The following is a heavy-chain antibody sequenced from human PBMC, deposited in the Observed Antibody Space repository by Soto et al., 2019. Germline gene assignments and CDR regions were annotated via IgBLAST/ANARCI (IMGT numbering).Heavy chain of an antibody. J-gene: IGHJ6*02. D-gene: IGHD1-26*01. CDR3: ARPIGKGGATGDYGMDV. Sequence: QVQLVESGGGVVQPGRSPRLSCAASGFTFSSYGMHWVRQAPGKGLEWVAVIWYDGSNKYYADSVKGRFTISRDNSKNTLYLQMNSLRAEDTAVYYCARPIGKGGATGDYGMDVWGQGTTVTVSS. CDR2: IWYDGSNK. CDR1: GFTFSSYG. V-gene: IGHV3-33*01.